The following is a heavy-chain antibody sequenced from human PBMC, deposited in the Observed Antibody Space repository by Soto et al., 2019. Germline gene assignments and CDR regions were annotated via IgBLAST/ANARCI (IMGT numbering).Heavy chain of an antibody. V-gene: IGHV3-33*01. CDR3: ARAQGRGYSYGWFYYYYGMDV. CDR1: GFTFSSYG. Sequence: QVQLVESGGGVVQPGRSLRLSCAASGFTFSSYGMHWVRQAPGKGLEWVAVIWYDGSNKYYADSVKGRFTISRDNSKNTLYLQMKSLRAEDTAVYYCARAQGRGYSYGWFYYYYGMDVWGQGTTVTVSS. CDR2: IWYDGSNK. D-gene: IGHD5-18*01. J-gene: IGHJ6*02.